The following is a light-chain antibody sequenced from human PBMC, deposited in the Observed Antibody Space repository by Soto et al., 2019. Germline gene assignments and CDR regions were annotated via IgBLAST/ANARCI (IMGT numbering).Light chain of an antibody. V-gene: IGKV3-15*01. CDR3: QQYNNWPSST. Sequence: EIVMTQSPATLSVSPGERATLSCRASQSVSSNLAWYQQKPGQAPRLLIYGASTRATGIPARFSGSGSGTEFTLTSSSRQSEEFAVYYCQQYNNWPSSTFGQGTKLEIK. J-gene: IGKJ2*01. CDR1: QSVSSN. CDR2: GAS.